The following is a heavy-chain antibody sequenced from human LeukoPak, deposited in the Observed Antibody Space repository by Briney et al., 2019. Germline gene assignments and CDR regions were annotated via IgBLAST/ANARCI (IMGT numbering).Heavy chain of an antibody. V-gene: IGHV6-1*01. J-gene: IGHJ2*01. CDR1: GDSVASNSAA. Sequence: SQTLSLTCAISGDSVASNSAAWDWIMQSPSRGLEWLGRTYYRSKWYNDYAVSVKSRITLHPDTSKNQFSLQLNSVTPEDTAVYYCARGRIGENFDLWGRGTLVTVSS. D-gene: IGHD3-10*01. CDR2: TYYRSKWYN. CDR3: ARGRIGENFDL.